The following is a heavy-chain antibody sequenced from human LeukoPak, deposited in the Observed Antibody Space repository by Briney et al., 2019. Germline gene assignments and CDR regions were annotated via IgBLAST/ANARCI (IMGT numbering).Heavy chain of an antibody. CDR1: GFTFSSYA. D-gene: IGHD3-10*01. V-gene: IGHV3-23*01. CDR3: AKDGSYYGSGSPPKY. J-gene: IGHJ4*02. CDR2: ISGSGGST. Sequence: GGSLRLSCAASGFTFSSYAMSWVRQAPGKGLEWVSAISGSGGSTYYADSVKGRFTIFRDNSKNTLYLQMNSLRAEDTAVYYCAKDGSYYGSGSPPKYWGQGTLVTVSS.